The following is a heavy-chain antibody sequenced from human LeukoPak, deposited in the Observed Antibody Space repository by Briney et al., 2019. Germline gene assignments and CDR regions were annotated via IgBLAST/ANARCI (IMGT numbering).Heavy chain of an antibody. CDR1: GFTVSSTY. D-gene: IGHD2-2*01. V-gene: IGHV3-66*01. Sequence: GGSLRLSCAVSGFTVSSTYINWVRQAQGKGLEWVSVIYSGGSIYYGDSVKGRFTISRDNSKNTVYLQMNSLRGEDTAVYYCARVRVPAEGNWFDPWGQGTLVTVSS. J-gene: IGHJ5*02. CDR3: ARVRVPAEGNWFDP. CDR2: IYSGGSI.